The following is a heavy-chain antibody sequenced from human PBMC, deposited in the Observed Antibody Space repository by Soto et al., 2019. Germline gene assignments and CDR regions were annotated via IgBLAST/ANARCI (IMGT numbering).Heavy chain of an antibody. CDR1: GGSISSYY. CDR2: IYYSGST. V-gene: IGHV4-59*01. CDR3: ARWRGSSSSWYWGFDF. D-gene: IGHD6-13*01. Sequence: PSETLSLTCTVSGGSISSYYWSWIRQPPGKGLEWIGYIYYSGSTNYNPSLKSRVTISVDTSKNQFSLKLSSVTAADTAVYYCARWRGSSSSWYWGFDFWGQGTPVTVS. J-gene: IGHJ4*02.